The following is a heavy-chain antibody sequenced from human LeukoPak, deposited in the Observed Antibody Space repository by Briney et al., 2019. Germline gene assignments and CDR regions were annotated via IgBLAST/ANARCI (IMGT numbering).Heavy chain of an antibody. V-gene: IGHV3-9*01. CDR3: AKDISAAAAGADY. J-gene: IGHJ4*02. Sequence: PGRSLRLSCAASGFTFDDYAMHWVRHAPGKGLEWVSGISWNSGSIGYADSVKGRFTISRDNAKNSLYLQMNSLRAEDTALYYCAKDISAAAAGADYWGQGTLVTVSS. D-gene: IGHD6-13*01. CDR2: ISWNSGSI. CDR1: GFTFDDYA.